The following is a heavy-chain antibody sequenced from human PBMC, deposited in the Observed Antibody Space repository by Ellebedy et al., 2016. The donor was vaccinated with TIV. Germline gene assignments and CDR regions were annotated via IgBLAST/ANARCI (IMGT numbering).Heavy chain of an antibody. Sequence: PGGSLRLSCAASGFTFKSYAMSWVRQAPGEGLEWVSTIIGSGGSIFYADSVKGRFTTSRDNFRNRVYLQMDSLRAEDTAVYYCAKRGDNSGVYFIEHWGQGTLVTVSP. V-gene: IGHV3-23*01. D-gene: IGHD6-19*01. J-gene: IGHJ4*02. CDR2: IIGSGGSI. CDR1: GFTFKSYA. CDR3: AKRGDNSGVYFIEH.